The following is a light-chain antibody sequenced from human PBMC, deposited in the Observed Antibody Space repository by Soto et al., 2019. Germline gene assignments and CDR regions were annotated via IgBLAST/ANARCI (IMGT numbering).Light chain of an antibody. J-gene: IGKJ2*03. CDR2: DAS. V-gene: IGKV3-11*01. CDR3: KQDR. Sequence: EIVLTQSPATLSLSPGERATLSCRASQSVSSYLAWYQQKPGQAPRLLIYDASNRATGIPARFSGSGSGTDFLLTITSLEPKAFPFYYSKQDRLGQG. CDR1: QSVSSY.